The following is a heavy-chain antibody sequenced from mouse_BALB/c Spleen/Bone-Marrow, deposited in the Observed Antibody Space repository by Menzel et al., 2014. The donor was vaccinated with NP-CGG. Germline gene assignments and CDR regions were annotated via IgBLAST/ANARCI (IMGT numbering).Heavy chain of an antibody. CDR3: ARHISTVVADY. CDR2: ISSGGSYT. D-gene: IGHD1-1*01. Sequence: EVKLVESGGGLVKPGGSLKLSCAASGFTFSSYAMPWIRQTPEKRLEWVATISSGGSYTYYPDSVKGRFTISRDNAKNTLFLQMSSLRSKDTAMYYCARHISTVVADYWGQGTPLTVSS. V-gene: IGHV5-9-3*01. CDR1: GFTFSSYA. J-gene: IGHJ2*01.